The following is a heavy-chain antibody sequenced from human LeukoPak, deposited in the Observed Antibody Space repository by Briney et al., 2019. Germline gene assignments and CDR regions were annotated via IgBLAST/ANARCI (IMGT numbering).Heavy chain of an antibody. Sequence: ASVKVSCKASGYTFTSYAMNWVRQAPGQGLEWMGWINPNSGGTNYAQKFQGRVTMTRDTSISTAYMELSRLRSDDTAVYYCASLAMVRGVISIHNWFDPWGQGTLVTVSS. CDR1: GYTFTSYA. J-gene: IGHJ5*02. V-gene: IGHV1-2*02. D-gene: IGHD3-10*01. CDR2: INPNSGGT. CDR3: ASLAMVRGVISIHNWFDP.